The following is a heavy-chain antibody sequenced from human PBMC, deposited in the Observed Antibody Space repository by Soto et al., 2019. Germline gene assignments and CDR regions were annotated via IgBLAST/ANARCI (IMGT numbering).Heavy chain of an antibody. D-gene: IGHD2-15*01. Sequence: QVQLQQWGARLLKPSETLSLTCAVYGGSFSGFSWTWIRQSPGKGLEWLGKIDHNGDSTYSPSLKSRVTFSVDSSKNQFSLKLRSVTAVDTAVYYCARGARPSTQIVMTPATTDYFDFWGLGTQVSVSS. CDR2: IDHNGDS. CDR3: ARGARPSTQIVMTPATTDYFDF. V-gene: IGHV4-34*02. CDR1: GGSFSGFS. J-gene: IGHJ5*01.